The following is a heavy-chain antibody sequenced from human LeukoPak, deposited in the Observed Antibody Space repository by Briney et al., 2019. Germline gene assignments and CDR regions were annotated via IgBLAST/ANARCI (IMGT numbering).Heavy chain of an antibody. D-gene: IGHD6-13*01. CDR2: IYYSGST. CDR1: GGSISSGGYY. V-gene: IGHV4-31*03. J-gene: IGHJ4*02. Sequence: PSGTLSLTCTVSGGSISSGGYYWSWIRQHPGKGLEWIGYIYYSGSTYYNPSLKSRVTISVDTSKNQFSLKLSSVTAADTAVYYCARDAPLGYSSSWYYFDYWGQGTLVTVSS. CDR3: ARDAPLGYSSSWYYFDY.